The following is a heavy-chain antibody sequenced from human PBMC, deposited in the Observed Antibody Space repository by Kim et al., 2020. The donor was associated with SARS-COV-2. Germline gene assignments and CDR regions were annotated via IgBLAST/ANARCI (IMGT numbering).Heavy chain of an antibody. D-gene: IGHD3-3*01. CDR3: AKGYDFWSGYPMNYYYYGMDV. Sequence: GGSLRLSCAASGFTFSSYAMHWVRQAPGKGLEWVAVIWYDGSNKYYADSVKGRFTISRDNSKNTLYLQMNSLRAEDTAVYYCAKGYDFWSGYPMNYYYYGMDVWGQGTTVTVSS. V-gene: IGHV3-33*06. CDR1: GFTFSSYA. J-gene: IGHJ6*02. CDR2: IWYDGSNK.